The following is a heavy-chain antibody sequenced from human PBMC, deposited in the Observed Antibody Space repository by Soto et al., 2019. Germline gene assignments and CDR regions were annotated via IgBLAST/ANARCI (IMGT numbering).Heavy chain of an antibody. V-gene: IGHV4-59*01. CDR2: IYYTGST. Sequence: QVQLQESGPGLVKPSETLSLTCTVSGGSISSYYWSWIRQPPGKGLEWIGYIYYTGSTNYNPSLTSRVTISVDTSKNQVSLQLSSVTAADTAVYYCANFNWDFDLWGRGTLVTVSS. CDR3: ANFNWDFDL. J-gene: IGHJ2*01. CDR1: GGSISSYY.